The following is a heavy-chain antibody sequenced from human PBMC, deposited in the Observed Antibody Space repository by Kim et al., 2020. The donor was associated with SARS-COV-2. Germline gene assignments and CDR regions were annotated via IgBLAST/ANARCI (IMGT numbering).Heavy chain of an antibody. CDR3: ARAKVSTVTEYYFDY. CDR2: IYSSGTT. Sequence: SETLSLTCTVSGGSISSAGYYWSWNRQLPGKGLEWLGCIYSSGTTYYNPSLKNRVTISVDTSQNQFSLKLSSVTAADTAVYYCARAKVSTVTEYYFDYWG. V-gene: IGHV4-30-4*08. D-gene: IGHD4-4*01. CDR1: GGSISSAGYY. J-gene: IGHJ4*01.